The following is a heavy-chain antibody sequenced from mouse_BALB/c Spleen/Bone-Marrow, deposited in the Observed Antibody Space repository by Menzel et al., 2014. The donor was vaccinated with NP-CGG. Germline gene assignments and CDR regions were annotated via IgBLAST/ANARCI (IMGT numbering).Heavy chain of an antibody. V-gene: IGHV1-7*01. Sequence: QVHVKQSGAELAKPGASVKMSCKASGYTFTSYWMHWVKQRPGQGLEWIGYINPSTGYTEYNQKFKDKATLTADKPSSTAYMQLSSLTSEDSAVYYCARPPYYYGSSYDAMDYWGQGTSVTVSS. CDR2: INPSTGYT. CDR1: GYTFTSYW. CDR3: ARPPYYYGSSYDAMDY. J-gene: IGHJ4*01. D-gene: IGHD1-1*01.